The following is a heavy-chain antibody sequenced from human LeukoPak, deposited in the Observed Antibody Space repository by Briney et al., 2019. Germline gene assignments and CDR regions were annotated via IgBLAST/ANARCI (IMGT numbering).Heavy chain of an antibody. D-gene: IGHD5-18*01. Sequence: SGGSLRLSCAASGFTFSSYSMNWVRQAPGKGLEWVSYISSISGTINYADSVKGRFTISGDNARNSLFLRMNSLRAEDTAVYYCARDHNYAFDYWGQGTLVTVSS. J-gene: IGHJ4*02. CDR2: ISSISGTI. CDR3: ARDHNYAFDY. V-gene: IGHV3-48*01. CDR1: GFTFSSYS.